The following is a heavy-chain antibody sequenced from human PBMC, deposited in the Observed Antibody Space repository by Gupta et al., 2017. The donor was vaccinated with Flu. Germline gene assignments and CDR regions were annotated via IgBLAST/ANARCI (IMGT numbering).Heavy chain of an antibody. Sequence: SMNWVRQAPGKGLEWVSSISSSSSYIYYADSVKGRFTISRDNAKNSLYLQMNSLRAEDTAVYYCARYEGYCSGGSCYKNFDYWGQGTLVTVS. J-gene: IGHJ4*02. CDR2: ISSSSSYI. V-gene: IGHV3-21*01. CDR3: ARYEGYCSGGSCYKNFDY. D-gene: IGHD2-15*01. CDR1: S.